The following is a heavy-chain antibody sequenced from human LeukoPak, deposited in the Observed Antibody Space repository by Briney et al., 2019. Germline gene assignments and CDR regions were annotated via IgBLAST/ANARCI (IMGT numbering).Heavy chain of an antibody. Sequence: PGGSLRLSCAASGFTFSSYATSWVRQAPGKGLEWVSAISGSGGSTYYADSVKGRFTISRDNSKNTLYLQMNSLRAEDTAVYYCAKDLTRLFEWDYWGQGTLVTVSS. CDR3: AKDLTRLFEWDY. J-gene: IGHJ4*02. D-gene: IGHD3-10*02. CDR1: GFTFSSYA. V-gene: IGHV3-23*01. CDR2: ISGSGGST.